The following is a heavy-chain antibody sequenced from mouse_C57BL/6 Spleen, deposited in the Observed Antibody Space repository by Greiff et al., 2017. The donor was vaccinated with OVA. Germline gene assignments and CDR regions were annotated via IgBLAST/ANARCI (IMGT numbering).Heavy chain of an antibody. D-gene: IGHD2-5*01. V-gene: IGHV1-7*01. Sequence: VQLQQSGAELAKPGASVKLSCKASGYTFTSYWMPWVKQRPGQGLEWIGNINPSSGYTKYNEKFKDKATLTADKSSSTAYMQLSSLTYEDSAVYYCARAYSSAWFAYWGQGTLVTVSA. CDR1: GYTFTSYW. CDR2: INPSSGYT. J-gene: IGHJ3*01. CDR3: ARAYSSAWFAY.